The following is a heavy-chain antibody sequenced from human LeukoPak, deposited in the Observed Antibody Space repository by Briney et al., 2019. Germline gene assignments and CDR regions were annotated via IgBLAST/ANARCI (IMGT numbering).Heavy chain of an antibody. V-gene: IGHV4-4*02. D-gene: IGHD1-26*01. CDR3: SRESGAFCPFGY. J-gene: IGHJ4*02. Sequence: PSETLSLTCGVSGGSISSTNWWSWVRQSPGQGLEWIGEISLTGQTNYNPSLSGRVTMLLDESSNHLSLHLTSVTAADTATYYCSRESGAFCPFGYWGQGTLVMVPS. CDR1: GGSISSTNW. CDR2: ISLTGQT.